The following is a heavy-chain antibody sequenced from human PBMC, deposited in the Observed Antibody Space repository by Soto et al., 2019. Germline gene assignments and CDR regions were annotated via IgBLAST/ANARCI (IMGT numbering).Heavy chain of an antibody. CDR2: TSYDGYNK. V-gene: IGHV3-30-3*01. J-gene: IGHJ6*02. CDR1: GFSINNYA. D-gene: IGHD3-3*01. CDR3: ARRQDFGGPHYYYGMDV. Sequence: QVQLVESGGGVVQPGRSLRLSCTASGFSINNYAMHWVRQAPGKGLEGVAVTSYDGYNKFYADSVRGRFTISRDNSKNTVYVQMNSLRADDTAVYHCARRQDFGGPHYYYGMDVWGQGTAVTVSS.